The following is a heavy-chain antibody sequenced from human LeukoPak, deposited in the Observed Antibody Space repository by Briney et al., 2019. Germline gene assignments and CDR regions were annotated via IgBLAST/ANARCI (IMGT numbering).Heavy chain of an antibody. J-gene: IGHJ3*02. Sequence: GGSLRLSCAASGFTFNNAWMNWVRQAPGKGLEWVGRIKTKTDGETRDYAAPVKDRFTISREDSKNTLYLQMNSLKTDDKAVYYCTTNDAFDIWGRGTMVAVSS. CDR3: TTNDAFDI. CDR1: GFTFNNAW. CDR2: IKTKTDGETR. V-gene: IGHV3-15*01.